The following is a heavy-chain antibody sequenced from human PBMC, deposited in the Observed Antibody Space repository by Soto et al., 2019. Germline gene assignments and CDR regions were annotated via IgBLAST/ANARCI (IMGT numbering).Heavy chain of an antibody. CDR2: IIPIFGTA. J-gene: IGHJ4*02. CDR1: GGTFSSYA. Sequence: QVQLVQSGAEVKKPGSSVKVSCKASGGTFSSYAISWVRQAPGQGLEWMGGIIPIFGTANYAQKFQGRVTITADESTSTAYMELSSLRSEDTAVYYCASQPNYYDSSGYYYFGYWGQGTLVTVSS. D-gene: IGHD3-22*01. CDR3: ASQPNYYDSSGYYYFGY. V-gene: IGHV1-69*01.